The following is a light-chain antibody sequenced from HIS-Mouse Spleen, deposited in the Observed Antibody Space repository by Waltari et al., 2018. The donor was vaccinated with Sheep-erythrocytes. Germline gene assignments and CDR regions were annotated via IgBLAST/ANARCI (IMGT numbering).Light chain of an antibody. J-gene: IGLJ2*01. Sequence: QSALTQPASVSGSPGQSITIPCTGTSSDVGGFDYVPWYQQHPGKAPKLMIYEVSNRPSGVSNRFSGSKSGNTASLTISGLQAEDEADYYCSSYTSSSTLTFGGGTKLTVL. CDR1: SSDVGGFDY. CDR3: SSYTSSSTLT. V-gene: IGLV2-14*01. CDR2: EVS.